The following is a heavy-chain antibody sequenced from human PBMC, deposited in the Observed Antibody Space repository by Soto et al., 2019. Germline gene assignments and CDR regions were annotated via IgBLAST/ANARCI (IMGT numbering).Heavy chain of an antibody. CDR2: ISAYNGNT. CDR3: ARVGNFGSAAGLLDY. CDR1: GYTFTSYD. D-gene: IGHD6-13*01. J-gene: IGHJ4*02. V-gene: IGHV1-18*01. Sequence: QVQLVQSGAEEKKPGASVKVSCKASGYTFTSYDISWVRQAPGQGLEWMGWISAYNGNTNYAQKFQGRVTMTTDTSTSTAYMELRSLRSDDTAVYYCARVGNFGSAAGLLDYWGQGTLVTVSS.